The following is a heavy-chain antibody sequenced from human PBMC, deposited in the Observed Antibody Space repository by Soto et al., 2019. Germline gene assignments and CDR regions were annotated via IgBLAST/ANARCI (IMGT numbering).Heavy chain of an antibody. CDR2: VHHSWGS. CDR3: ARQGFGPLHGLVDV. Sequence: QVQLQESGPGLVKPSETLSLSCTVSGGSISSYYWSWFRQSPGKRMEWIGYVHHSWGSSYNPSLQSRVAISLATSKSQFSLKVTSVTATETAVYYCARQGFGPLHGLVDVWGQGTTVTVSS. D-gene: IGHD3-10*01. V-gene: IGHV4-59*08. J-gene: IGHJ6*02. CDR1: GGSISSYY.